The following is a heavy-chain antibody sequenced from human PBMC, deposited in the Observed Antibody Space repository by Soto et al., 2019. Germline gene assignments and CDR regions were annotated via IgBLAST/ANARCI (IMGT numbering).Heavy chain of an antibody. CDR1: GFTFTNYL. J-gene: IGHJ4*02. V-gene: IGHV3-23*05. CDR2: IDKSGGDT. D-gene: IGHD2-2*01. CDR3: AKDTYSRSWYF. Sequence: GGSLRLSCAASGFTFTNYLMTWVRQAPGKGLEWVSSIDKSGGDTYYADSVEGRFTISRDNSKNTLYLQMNGLRAEDTALYYCAKDTYSRSWYFWGQGTLVTVSS.